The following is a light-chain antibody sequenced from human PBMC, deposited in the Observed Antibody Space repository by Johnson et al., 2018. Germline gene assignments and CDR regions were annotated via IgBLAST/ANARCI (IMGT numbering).Light chain of an antibody. V-gene: IGLV1-51*02. CDR1: SSNIGNNY. CDR2: ENN. CDR3: GTWVSSLSAGNG. J-gene: IGLJ1*01. Sequence: QSVLTQPPSVSAAPGQKVTISCSGSSSNIGNNYVSWYQQLPGTAPKLLIYENNKRPSGIPDRFSGSKSGTSATLGITGLQTGDEADYYCGTWVSSLSAGNGSGTGTKVTVL.